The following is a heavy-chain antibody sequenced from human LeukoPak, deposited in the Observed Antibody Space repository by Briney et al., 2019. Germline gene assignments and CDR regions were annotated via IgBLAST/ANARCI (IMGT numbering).Heavy chain of an antibody. J-gene: IGHJ4*02. V-gene: IGHV4-39*07. Sequence: SETLSLTCTVSGGSISSSSYYWGWIRQPPGKGLEWLGSIYYSGSTYYNPSLKSRVTISVDTSKNQFSLKLSSVTAADTAVYYCARDGENPYSSGWYWGYWGQGTLVTVSS. CDR2: IYYSGST. CDR3: ARDGENPYSSGWYWGY. D-gene: IGHD6-19*01. CDR1: GGSISSSSYY.